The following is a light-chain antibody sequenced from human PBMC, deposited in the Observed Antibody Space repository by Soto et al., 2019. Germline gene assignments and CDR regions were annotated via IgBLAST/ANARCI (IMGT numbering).Light chain of an antibody. V-gene: IGKV3D-20*01. CDR2: DAS. CDR1: QSVSSSY. J-gene: IGKJ1*01. CDR3: QQYGSSRT. Sequence: ESVVTQSPGPLSLSPGERATLSCRASQSVSSSYLAWYQQKPGLAPRLLIYDASNRATGIPDRFSGSGSGTDFTLTISRLEPEDSAVYYCQQYGSSRTFGQGTKVDI.